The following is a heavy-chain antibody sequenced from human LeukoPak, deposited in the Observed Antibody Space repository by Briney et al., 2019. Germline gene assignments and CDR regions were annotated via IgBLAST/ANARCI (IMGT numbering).Heavy chain of an antibody. D-gene: IGHD6-6*01. V-gene: IGHV1-69*06. J-gene: IGHJ4*02. CDR1: GGTFSSYA. CDR2: IIPIFGTA. CDR3: ARMGLAARHVDY. Sequence: SVKVSCKASGGTFSSYAISWVRQAPGQGLEWMGGIIPIFGTANYAQKFQGRVTITADKSTSTAYMELSSLRSEDTAVYYCARMGLAARHVDYWGQGTLVTVSS.